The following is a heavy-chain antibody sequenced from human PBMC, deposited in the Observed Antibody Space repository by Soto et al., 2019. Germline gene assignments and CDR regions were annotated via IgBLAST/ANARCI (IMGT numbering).Heavy chain of an antibody. CDR3: ARGEVYSSSSPYYGMDV. CDR2: INPNSGGT. CDR1: GYTFTGYY. D-gene: IGHD6-6*01. Sequence: ASVKVSCKASGYTFTGYYMHWVRQAPGRGLEWMGWINPNSGGTNYAQKFQGWVTMTRDTSISTAYMELSRLRSDDTAVYYCARGEVYSSSSPYYGMDVWGQGTTVTVSS. V-gene: IGHV1-2*04. J-gene: IGHJ6*02.